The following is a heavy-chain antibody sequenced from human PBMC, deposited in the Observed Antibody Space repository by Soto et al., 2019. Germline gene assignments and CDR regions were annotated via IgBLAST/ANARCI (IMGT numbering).Heavy chain of an antibody. Sequence: GASVKVCCKASGYTFTSFGINWVRQAHGQGLEWMGWISAYNGNTNYAQKLQGRVTMTTDTSTSTAYMELRSLRSDDTAVYYCARDAYYYDSSLAFDIWGQGTMVTVSS. D-gene: IGHD3-22*01. CDR2: ISAYNGNT. J-gene: IGHJ3*02. CDR3: ARDAYYYDSSLAFDI. CDR1: GYTFTSFG. V-gene: IGHV1-18*01.